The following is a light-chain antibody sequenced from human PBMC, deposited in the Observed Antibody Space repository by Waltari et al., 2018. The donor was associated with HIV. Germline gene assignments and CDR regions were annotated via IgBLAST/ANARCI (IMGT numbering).Light chain of an antibody. CDR2: DAS. Sequence: EILLTQSPATLSLSPGERATLSCEAIQNIGSSLAWYQHKPGQTPRLVITDASIRTTGTPARFSGTGSGRDFYLTISSLEPEDAAVYYCQQRSRSSPLTFGGGTKV. V-gene: IGKV3-11*02. CDR3: QQRSRSSPLT. CDR1: QNIGSS. J-gene: IGKJ4*01.